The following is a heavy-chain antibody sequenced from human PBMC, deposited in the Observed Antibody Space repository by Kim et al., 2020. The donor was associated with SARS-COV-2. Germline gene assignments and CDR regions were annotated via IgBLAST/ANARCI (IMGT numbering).Heavy chain of an antibody. V-gene: IGHV4-59*08. CDR3: ARHVCVYSSVWFYYYYYM. CDR2: IYYSGST. D-gene: IGHD2-8*01. Sequence: SETLSLTCTVSGGSISSYYWNWIRQPPGKGLEWIGYIYYSGSTNYNPSLMSRVTISVDTSKNQFSLKLSSVTAADTAAYYSARHVCVYSSVWFYYYYYM. CDR1: GGSISSYY. J-gene: IGHJ6*03.